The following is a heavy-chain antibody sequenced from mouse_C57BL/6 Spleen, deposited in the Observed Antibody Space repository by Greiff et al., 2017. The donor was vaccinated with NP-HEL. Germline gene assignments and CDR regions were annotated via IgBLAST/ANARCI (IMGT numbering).Heavy chain of an antibody. CDR2: IDPSDSYT. V-gene: IGHV1-69*01. Sequence: QVQLKQPGAELVMPGASVKLSCKASGYTFTSYWMHWVKQRPGQGLEWIGEIDPSDSYTNYNQKFKGKSTLTVDKSSSTAYMQLSSLTSEDSAVYYCARRSSGYTYAMDYWGQGTSVTVSS. CDR1: GYTFTSYW. J-gene: IGHJ4*01. D-gene: IGHD3-2*02. CDR3: ARRSSGYTYAMDY.